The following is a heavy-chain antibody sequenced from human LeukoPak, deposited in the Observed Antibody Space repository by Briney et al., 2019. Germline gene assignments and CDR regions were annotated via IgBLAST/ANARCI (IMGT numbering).Heavy chain of an antibody. Sequence: ASETLSLTCTVSDSSISSGYYWGWIRQPPGKELEWIGSIYHSGSTYYNPSLKSRVTISVDTSKNQFSLKLSSVTAADTAVYYCARGWSNYDSSGYYYTARQRYYMDVWGKGTTVTDSS. J-gene: IGHJ6*03. CDR3: ARGWSNYDSSGYYYTARQRYYMDV. V-gene: IGHV4-38-2*02. D-gene: IGHD3-22*01. CDR2: IYHSGST. CDR1: DSSISSGYY.